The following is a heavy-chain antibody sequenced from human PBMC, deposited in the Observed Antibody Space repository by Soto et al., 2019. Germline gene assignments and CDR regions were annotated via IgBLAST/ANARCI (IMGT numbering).Heavy chain of an antibody. J-gene: IGHJ3*02. CDR3: ASSSLHIEVVTAHDAFDI. D-gene: IGHD2-21*02. CDR2: IYYSGST. Sequence: SEPLSVTCTVCGRSFSSDIHYWTGIRRPPGKMLEWIGYIYYSGSTKYSPSLKSRVTISVDTSKNQFSLKLSSVTAADTAVYYCASSSLHIEVVTAHDAFDIWGQGTMVTVSS. CDR1: GRSFSSDIHY. V-gene: IGHV4-61*01.